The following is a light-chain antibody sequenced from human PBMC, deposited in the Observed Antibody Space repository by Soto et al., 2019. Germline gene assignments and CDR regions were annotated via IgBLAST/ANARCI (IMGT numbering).Light chain of an antibody. V-gene: IGLV1-40*01. CDR2: DNN. CDR1: SSNIGAGYY. Sequence: QSVLTQPPSVSGSPGQRVTISCTGTSSNIGAGYYVHWYQQLPGTAPKVLIYDNNNRPSGVPDRFSGSKSGTSASLAIAGLQAEDEAAYYCHSYDVSLSGPVFGGGTKLTVL. CDR3: HSYDVSLSGPV. J-gene: IGLJ2*01.